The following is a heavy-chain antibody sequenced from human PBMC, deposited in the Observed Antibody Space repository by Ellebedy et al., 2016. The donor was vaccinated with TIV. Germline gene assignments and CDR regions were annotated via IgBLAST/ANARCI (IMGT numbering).Heavy chain of an antibody. CDR2: ISSSGSTI. V-gene: IGHV3-11*01. CDR1: GFTFSDYY. Sequence: PGGSLRLSCAASGFTFSDYYMSWIRQAPGKGLEWVLYISSSGSTIYYADSVKGRFTISRDNAKNSLYLQMNSLRAEDTAVYYCARSSPDEGDCGGDCGYFQHWGQGTLVTVSS. CDR3: ARSSPDEGDCGGDCGYFQH. J-gene: IGHJ1*01. D-gene: IGHD2-21*02.